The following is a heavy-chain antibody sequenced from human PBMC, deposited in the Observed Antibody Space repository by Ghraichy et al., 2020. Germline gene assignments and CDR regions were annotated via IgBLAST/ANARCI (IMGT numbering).Heavy chain of an antibody. CDR3: ARGGAGFCGDDSCPHSYNYGMDV. CDR1: GGSISTYY. J-gene: IGHJ6*02. CDR2: VYYTGST. V-gene: IGHV4-59*01. D-gene: IGHD2-15*01. Sequence: SETLSLTCSVSGGSISTYYWSWIRQPPGKGLEWIGFVYYTGSTDYNPSLKSRVTMSVDASKNQFSLRLNSLTAADTAVYYCARGGAGFCGDDSCPHSYNYGMDVWGQGTTVTVSS.